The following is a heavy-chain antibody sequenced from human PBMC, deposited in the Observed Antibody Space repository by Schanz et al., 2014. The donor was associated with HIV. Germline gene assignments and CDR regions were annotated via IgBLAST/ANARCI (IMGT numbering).Heavy chain of an antibody. Sequence: EVQLLESGGGLVQPGGSLRLSCAASGFAFSNYAMTWVRQAPGKGLEWVSSISESGGRSYYADSVKGRFTISRDNSKNTLYLQMNSLRPEDTAVYYCAKDKSRHTYSSSSRFDPWGQGTLVTVSS. CDR2: ISESGGRS. J-gene: IGHJ5*02. D-gene: IGHD6-13*01. V-gene: IGHV3-23*01. CDR3: AKDKSRHTYSSSSRFDP. CDR1: GFAFSNYA.